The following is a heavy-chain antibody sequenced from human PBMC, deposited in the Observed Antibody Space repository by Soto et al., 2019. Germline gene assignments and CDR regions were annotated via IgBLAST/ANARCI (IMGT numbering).Heavy chain of an antibody. V-gene: IGHV3-9*01. D-gene: IGHD3-22*01. CDR2: ISWNSATI. CDR1: GFTFDDYA. Sequence: SLRLSCQASGFTFDDYAMHWVRQAPGKGLEWVSSISWNSATIDYADSVEGRFTISRDSAKNSLYLQMSSLRAEDTALYYFPKERDSSVSVVMWDYWGQGTLVTVSS. CDR3: PKERDSSVSVVMWDY. J-gene: IGHJ4*02.